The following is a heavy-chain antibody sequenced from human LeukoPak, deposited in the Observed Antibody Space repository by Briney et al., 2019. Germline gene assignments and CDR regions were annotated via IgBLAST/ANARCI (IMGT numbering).Heavy chain of an antibody. CDR3: TRATSRVGGTDY. CDR2: TYYRSKWYN. J-gene: IGHJ4*02. Sequence: SQTLSLTCAISGDSVSSNIAAWNWIRQSPSRGLEWLGRTYYRSKWYNEYAVFVKSRITINPDTSKNQFSLQLNSVTPEDTAVYYCTRATSRVGGTDYWGQGTLVTVSS. CDR1: GDSVSSNIAA. V-gene: IGHV6-1*01. D-gene: IGHD1-26*01.